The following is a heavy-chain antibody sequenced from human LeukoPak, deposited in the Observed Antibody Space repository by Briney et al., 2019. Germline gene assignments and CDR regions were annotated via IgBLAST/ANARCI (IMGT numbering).Heavy chain of an antibody. CDR2: IIPILDIA. J-gene: IGHJ4*02. CDR3: ASREYDSTNYYLYYFDF. V-gene: IGHV1-69*04. D-gene: IGHD3-22*01. Sequence: SVKVSCKASGGTFSSFAFSWVRQAPGQGLEWMGRIIPILDIANYAQNFQGRVMITADKSTSTAYMEVSSLRSEDTAVYYCASREYDSTNYYLYYFDFWGQGTLVTVSS. CDR1: GGTFSSFA.